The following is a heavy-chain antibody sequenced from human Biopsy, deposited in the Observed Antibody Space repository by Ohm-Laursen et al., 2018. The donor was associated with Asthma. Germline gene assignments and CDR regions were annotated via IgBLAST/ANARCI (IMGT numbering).Heavy chain of an antibody. D-gene: IGHD6-19*01. V-gene: IGHV4-4*03. Sequence: PGTLSLTWAVSGGSIISSSWWSWVRQTPGKGLEWIGEIYHSGPTNYNPSLKSRVTISVDKSKNQFSLKLTPVTAADTAVYYCAKIYDRLVLYGMDVWGQGTTVTVSS. CDR3: AKIYDRLVLYGMDV. J-gene: IGHJ6*02. CDR2: IYHSGPT. CDR1: GGSIISSSW.